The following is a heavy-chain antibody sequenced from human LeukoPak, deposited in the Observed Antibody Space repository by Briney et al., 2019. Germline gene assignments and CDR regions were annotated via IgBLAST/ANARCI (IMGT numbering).Heavy chain of an antibody. CDR3: ARDSRASYKDAFDI. CDR2: INQDGGEK. J-gene: IGHJ3*02. D-gene: IGHD1-14*01. Sequence: GGSLRLSCATSGFTFTSYWMSWVRQAPGQGLEWVANINQDGGEKYYVDSVKGRFTISRDNAKNSLYLQMNSLRAEDTAVYYCARDSRASYKDAFDIWGQGTMVTVSS. CDR1: GFTFTSYW. V-gene: IGHV3-7*05.